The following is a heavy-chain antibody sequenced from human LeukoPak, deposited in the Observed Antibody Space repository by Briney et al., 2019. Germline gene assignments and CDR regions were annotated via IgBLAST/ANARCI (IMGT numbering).Heavy chain of an antibody. CDR3: AKVAVPAAIYYYYYYYMDV. D-gene: IGHD2-2*02. CDR2: IRYDGSNK. CDR1: GFTFSSYG. J-gene: IGHJ6*03. Sequence: GGTLRLSCAASGFTFSSYGMHWVRQAPGKGLEWVAFIRYDGSNKYYADSVKGRFTISRDNSKNTLYLQMNSLGAEDTAVYYCAKVAVPAAIYYYYYYYMDVWGKGTTVTISS. V-gene: IGHV3-30*02.